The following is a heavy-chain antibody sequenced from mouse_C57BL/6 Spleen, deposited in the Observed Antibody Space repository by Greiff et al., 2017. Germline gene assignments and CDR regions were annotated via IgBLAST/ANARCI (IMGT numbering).Heavy chain of an antibody. CDR2: IRSKSNNYAT. V-gene: IGHV10-1*01. CDR1: GFSFNTYA. D-gene: IGHD2-4*01. CDR3: VGQGLYDYDGFAY. Sequence: EVKLVESGGGLVQPKGSLKLSCAASGFSFNTYAMNWVRQAPGKGLEWVARIRSKSNNYATYYADSVKDRFTISRDDAESMLYLQMNNLKTEDTAVYYCVGQGLYDYDGFAYWGQGTLVTVSA. J-gene: IGHJ3*01.